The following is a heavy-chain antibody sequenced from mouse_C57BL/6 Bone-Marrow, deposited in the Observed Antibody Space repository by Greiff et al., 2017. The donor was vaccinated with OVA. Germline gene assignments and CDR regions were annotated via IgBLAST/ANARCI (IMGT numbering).Heavy chain of an antibody. D-gene: IGHD1-1*01. J-gene: IGHJ2*01. CDR3: ARSGGSSSKYYFDY. CDR2: IYPGSGST. V-gene: IGHV1-55*01. CDR1: GYTFTSYW. Sequence: QVQLQQSGAELVKPGASVKMSCKASGYTFTSYWITWVKQRPGQGLEWIGDIYPGSGSTNYNEKFKSKATLTVDTSSSTAYMQLSSLTSEDSAVYYCARSGGSSSKYYFDYWGQGTTLTVSS.